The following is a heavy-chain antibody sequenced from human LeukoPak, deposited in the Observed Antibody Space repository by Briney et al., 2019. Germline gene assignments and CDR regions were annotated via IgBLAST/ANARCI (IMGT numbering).Heavy chain of an antibody. CDR3: AREEFLHEIDSSGYFVY. Sequence: SETLSLTCTVSGGSITGYYWTWIRQPAGQGLEWLGRVYSSGVVNYNPSPTSRVTMSVDTSKNQFSLKLTSLTAADTAVYYCAREEFLHEIDSSGYFVYWGQGTLVTVSS. D-gene: IGHD3-22*01. CDR2: VYSSGVV. CDR1: GGSITGYY. J-gene: IGHJ4*02. V-gene: IGHV4-4*07.